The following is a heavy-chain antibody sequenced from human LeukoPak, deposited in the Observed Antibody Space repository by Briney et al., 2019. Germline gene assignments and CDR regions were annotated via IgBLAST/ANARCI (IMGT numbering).Heavy chain of an antibody. CDR1: GFTFSSYG. Sequence: PGGSLRLSCAASGFTFSSYGMHWVRQAPGKGLEWVAFIRYDGSNKYYADSVKGRLTISRDNSKNTLYLQMNSLRAEDTAVYYCARGYCSSTSCYGAVFYYYYMNVGGKGTTVTVSS. D-gene: IGHD2-2*01. CDR3: ARGYCSSTSCYGAVFYYYYMNV. CDR2: IRYDGSNK. V-gene: IGHV3-30*02. J-gene: IGHJ6*03.